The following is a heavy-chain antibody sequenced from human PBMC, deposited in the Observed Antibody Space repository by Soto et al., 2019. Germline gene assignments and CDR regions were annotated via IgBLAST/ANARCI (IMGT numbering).Heavy chain of an antibody. J-gene: IGHJ6*02. CDR3: ARGDSTDCSNGVCSFFYNHEMDV. CDR1: GYSFTDYH. V-gene: IGHV1-2*04. Sequence: GASVKVSCKASGYSFTDYHIHWVRQAPGQGLEWLGRINPKSGGTSTAQKFQGWVTMTTDTSIRTASMELTRLTSDDTAIYYCARGDSTDCSNGVCSFFYNHEMDVWGQGTTVTVSS. D-gene: IGHD2-8*01. CDR2: INPKSGGT.